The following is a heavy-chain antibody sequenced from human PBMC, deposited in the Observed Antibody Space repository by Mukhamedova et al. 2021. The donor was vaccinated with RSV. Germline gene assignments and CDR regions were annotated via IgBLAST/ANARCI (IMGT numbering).Heavy chain of an antibody. D-gene: IGHD6-19*01. J-gene: IGHJ4*02. V-gene: IGHV1-46*01. CDR3: ARGLSSGPLDY. CDR2: INPRGDST. Sequence: GLEWMGVINPRGDSTSYGQKFQGRANMTRDTSTSTVYMELSRLRSEDTAVHYCARGLSSGPLDYWGQGTPVTASS.